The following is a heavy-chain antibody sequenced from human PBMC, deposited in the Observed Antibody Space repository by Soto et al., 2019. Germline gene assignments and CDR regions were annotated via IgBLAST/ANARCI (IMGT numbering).Heavy chain of an antibody. J-gene: IGHJ4*02. V-gene: IGHV1-69*01. CDR2: IIPIFGTA. Sequence: QVQLVQSGAEVKKPGSSVKVSCKASGGTFSSYAISWVRQAPGQGLEWMGGIIPIFGTANYAEKFEGRVTITADESTSTAYMELSSLRSEDTAVYYCARVRDHVAVAGVCFDYWGQGTLVTVSS. CDR3: ARVRDHVAVAGVCFDY. D-gene: IGHD6-19*01. CDR1: GGTFSSYA.